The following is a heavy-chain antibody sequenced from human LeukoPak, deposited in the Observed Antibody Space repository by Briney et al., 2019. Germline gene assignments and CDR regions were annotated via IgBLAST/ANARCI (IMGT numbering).Heavy chain of an antibody. D-gene: IGHD5-18*01. Sequence: QAGGSPRLSCAVSGFTFSSYAMSWVRQAPGKGLEWVSAISGSAGSTYYADSVKGRFTISRDNSKNTLYLQMNRLRVEDTAVYYCAKDYTAMVNYYMDVWGKGTTVTVSS. CDR1: GFTFSSYA. CDR3: AKDYTAMVNYYMDV. J-gene: IGHJ6*03. V-gene: IGHV3-23*01. CDR2: ISGSAGST.